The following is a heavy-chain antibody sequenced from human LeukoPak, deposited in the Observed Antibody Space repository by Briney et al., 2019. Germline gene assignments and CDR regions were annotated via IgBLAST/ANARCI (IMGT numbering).Heavy chain of an antibody. CDR3: ARDGFQCSNGVCHYYYGMDV. V-gene: IGHV1-69*04. D-gene: IGHD2-8*01. J-gene: IGHJ6*02. CDR1: RGSFREFA. CDR2: ITPILGIA. Sequence: VSCEASRGSFREFAISTVRQAPRQGGQWMGRITPILGIANYPQMFQGRVTITADKSTTTAYMELNSLRSEDTAVYYCARDGFQCSNGVCHYYYGMDVWGQGTTVTVSS.